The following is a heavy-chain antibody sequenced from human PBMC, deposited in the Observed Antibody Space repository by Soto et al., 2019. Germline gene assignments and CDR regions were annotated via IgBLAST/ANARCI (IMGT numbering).Heavy chain of an antibody. Sequence: SETLSLTCTVSGGSISSSNFYWGWIRQPPGKGLEWIGTSYYSGSTYYNPSLKSRVTIFVDTTKNEFSVKLTSVTAADTAAYYCARHPRYFSYYHYMDVWGKGTTVXVSS. V-gene: IGHV4-39*01. CDR3: ARHPRYFSYYHYMDV. J-gene: IGHJ6*03. D-gene: IGHD3-9*01. CDR1: GGSISSSNFY. CDR2: SYYSGST.